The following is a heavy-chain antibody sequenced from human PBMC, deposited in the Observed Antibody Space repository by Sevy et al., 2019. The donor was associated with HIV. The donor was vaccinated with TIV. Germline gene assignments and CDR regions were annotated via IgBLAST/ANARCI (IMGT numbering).Heavy chain of an antibody. D-gene: IGHD2-15*01. CDR2: ISWNSGAI. CDR3: GRAQGYCVINSCFGGSINAFDI. Sequence: GGSLRLSCAASGFAFSDYAMHWVRQVPGKGLEWVSGISWNSGAIGYADSVKGRFTISRDNAKNSLHLQMNSLRVEDTALYYCGRAQGYCVINSCFGGSINAFDIWCQGTMVTVSS. CDR1: GFAFSDYA. J-gene: IGHJ3*02. V-gene: IGHV3-9*01.